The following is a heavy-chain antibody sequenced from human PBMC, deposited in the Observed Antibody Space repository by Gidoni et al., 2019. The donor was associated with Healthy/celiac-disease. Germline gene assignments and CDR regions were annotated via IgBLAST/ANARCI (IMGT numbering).Heavy chain of an antibody. CDR1: GVSVSRCSYY. D-gene: IGHD6-19*01. CDR3: ARGGEAVAGFDY. CDR2: SYYRGST. V-gene: IGHV4-61*01. Sequence: QVQLKESGPVLVKPSETLSLTCTVSGVSVSRCSYYWSWIRQPPGKGLEWIGYSYYRGSTNYNTSLKSRVTISVETSKNQCSLKRRSVTAADTAVYYCARGGEAVAGFDYWGQGTLVTVSS. J-gene: IGHJ4*02.